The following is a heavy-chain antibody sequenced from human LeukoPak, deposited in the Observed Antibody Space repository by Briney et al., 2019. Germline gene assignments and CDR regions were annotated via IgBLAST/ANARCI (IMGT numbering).Heavy chain of an antibody. D-gene: IGHD2/OR15-2a*01. CDR1: GFTFSSYS. Sequence: KSGGSLRLSCAASGFTFSSYSMNWVRQAPGKGLEWVSSISSSSSYIYYADSVKGRFTISRDNAKNSLYLQMNSLRAEDTTVYYCARDQSHYFGHLNCYFDLWGRGTLVTVSS. J-gene: IGHJ2*01. V-gene: IGHV3-21*01. CDR3: ARDQSHYFGHLNCYFDL. CDR2: ISSSSSYI.